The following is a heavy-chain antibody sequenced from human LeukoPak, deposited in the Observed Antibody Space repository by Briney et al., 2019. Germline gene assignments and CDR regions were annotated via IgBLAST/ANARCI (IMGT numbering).Heavy chain of an antibody. Sequence: SETLSLTCTVSGASISNYYWSWIRQPPGKGLEWIGVIHISGTTNYNPSLKSVATISLATSSNQFSLQWSSMTAADTAVYYCARHELVWWLDIWGKGTMVTVSS. V-gene: IGHV4-4*09. CDR3: ARHELVWWLDI. J-gene: IGHJ3*02. CDR2: IHISGTT. D-gene: IGHD2-21*01. CDR1: GASISNYY.